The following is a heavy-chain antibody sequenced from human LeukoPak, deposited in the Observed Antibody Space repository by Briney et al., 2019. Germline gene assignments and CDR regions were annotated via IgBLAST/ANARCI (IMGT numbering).Heavy chain of an antibody. CDR3: AKEFSGGWSFDY. V-gene: IGHV3-30-3*01. D-gene: IGHD6-19*01. Sequence: GGSLRLSCAASGFIFSRYAMHWVRQTPGKGLKWLAVISFDGSNTYYADSVKGRFTISRDNSKNTLFLQMNSLRAEDTAVYYCAKEFSGGWSFDYWGQGTLVTVSS. CDR1: GFIFSRYA. J-gene: IGHJ4*02. CDR2: ISFDGSNT.